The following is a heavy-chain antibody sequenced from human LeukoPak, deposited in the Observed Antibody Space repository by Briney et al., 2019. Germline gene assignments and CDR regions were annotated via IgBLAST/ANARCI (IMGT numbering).Heavy chain of an antibody. Sequence: SGSLRLSCGDSAFTFINYWMSAVRQDPGKGLEWVANIKQDGSEKYSVDSVKGRSTISRDNAKNSLYLQMNSLRGEDTALYYCARIVRGIVMPQNAFDIWGQGTMVTVSS. CDR3: ARIVRGIVMPQNAFDI. CDR2: IKQDGSEK. CDR1: AFTFINYW. J-gene: IGHJ3*02. D-gene: IGHD3-22*01. V-gene: IGHV3-7*01.